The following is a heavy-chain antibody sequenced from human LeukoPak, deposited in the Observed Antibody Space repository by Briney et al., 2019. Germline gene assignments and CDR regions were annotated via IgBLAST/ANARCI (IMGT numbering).Heavy chain of an antibody. V-gene: IGHV1-24*01. CDR3: ARAVESYYDFWSGPPGY. CDR1: GYTLTELS. Sequence: ASVKVSCKVSGYTLTELSMHWVRQAPGKGLEWMGGFDPEDGETIYAQKFQGRVTMTRDTSISTAYMELSRLRSDDTAVYYCARAVESYYDFWSGPPGYWGQGTLVTVSS. D-gene: IGHD3-3*01. J-gene: IGHJ4*02. CDR2: FDPEDGET.